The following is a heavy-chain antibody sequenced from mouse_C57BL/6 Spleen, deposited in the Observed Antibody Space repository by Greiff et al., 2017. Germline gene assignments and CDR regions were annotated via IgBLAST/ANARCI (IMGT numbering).Heavy chain of an antibody. CDR1: GYTFTSYW. CDR2: IDPSDSYT. CDR3: ARLNYSNLCDD. V-gene: IGHV1-59*01. D-gene: IGHD2-5*01. Sequence: QVQLQQPGAELVRPGTSVKLSCKASGYTFTSYWMHWVKQRPGQGLEWIGVIDPSDSYTNYNQKFKGKATFTGDTSSSTVYMQLSSLTSEDSAVYYCARLNYSNLCDDWGQGTTLTVSS. J-gene: IGHJ2*01.